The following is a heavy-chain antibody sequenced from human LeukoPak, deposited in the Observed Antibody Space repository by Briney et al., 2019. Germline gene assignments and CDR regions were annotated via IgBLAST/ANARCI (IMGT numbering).Heavy chain of an antibody. CDR3: ARDKIVGATNFDS. V-gene: IGHV3-7*01. J-gene: IGHJ4*02. Sequence: GGSLRLSCAVSGFTFSRYWMAWVRQAPGKGLEWVANIRQDGGEIYYVDSVKGRFILSRDNAKNSLYLEMNSLRDEDTAVYYCARDKIVGATNFDSWGQGTLVTVSS. D-gene: IGHD1-26*01. CDR2: IRQDGGEI. CDR1: GFTFSRYW.